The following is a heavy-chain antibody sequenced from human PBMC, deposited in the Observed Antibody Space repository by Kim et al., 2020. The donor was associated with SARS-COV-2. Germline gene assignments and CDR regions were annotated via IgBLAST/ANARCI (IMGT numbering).Heavy chain of an antibody. Sequence: DSVKGRFHSSRDNAKHSLYLQMNSLRAEDTAVYYCARDRGIVGATWYFDYWGQGTLVTVSS. CDR3: ARDRGIVGATWYFDY. D-gene: IGHD1-26*01. J-gene: IGHJ4*02. V-gene: IGHV3-11*01.